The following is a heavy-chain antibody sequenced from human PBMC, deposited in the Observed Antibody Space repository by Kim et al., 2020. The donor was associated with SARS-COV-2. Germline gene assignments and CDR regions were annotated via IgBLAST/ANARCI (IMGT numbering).Heavy chain of an antibody. CDR3: LRRRMAGDLDCDYDY. D-gene: IGHD4-17*01. V-gene: IGHV3-64D*09. J-gene: IGHJ4*02. Sequence: GGSLRLSCSASGFTFSSYSMHWVRLAPERGLEYVSAITGNGFETYYTDSVKDRFTISRDNSKSTLYLQLSSLRAEDTAVYYCLRRRMAGDLDCDYDYWGQGTLVTVSS. CDR1: GFTFSSYS. CDR2: ITGNGFET.